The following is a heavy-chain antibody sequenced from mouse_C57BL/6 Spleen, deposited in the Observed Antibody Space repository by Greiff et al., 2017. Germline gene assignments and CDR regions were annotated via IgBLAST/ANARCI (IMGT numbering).Heavy chain of an antibody. D-gene: IGHD1-1*01. CDR3: ARRTTDAMDY. CDR2: INPSSGYT. Sequence: QVQLQQSGAELAKPGASVKLSCKASGYTFTSYWMHWVKQRPGQGLEWIGYINPSSGYTKFNQKFKDKATLTADKSPSTAYMQLSSLTYEDAAVYYCARRTTDAMDYWGQGTSVTVAS. V-gene: IGHV1-7*01. CDR1: GYTFTSYW. J-gene: IGHJ4*01.